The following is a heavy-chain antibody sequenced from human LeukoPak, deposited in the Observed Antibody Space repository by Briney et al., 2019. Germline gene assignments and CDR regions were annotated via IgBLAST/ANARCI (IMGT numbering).Heavy chain of an antibody. Sequence: ASVKVSCKASGYTFTGYYMHWVRQAPGQGLEWMGRINPNSGGTNYAQKFQGRVTMTRDTSISTAYMELSRLRSDDTAVYYCARTPYYYDSKESAFDIWGQGTMVTVSS. CDR1: GYTFTGYY. V-gene: IGHV1-2*06. D-gene: IGHD3-22*01. CDR2: INPNSGGT. CDR3: ARTPYYYDSKESAFDI. J-gene: IGHJ3*02.